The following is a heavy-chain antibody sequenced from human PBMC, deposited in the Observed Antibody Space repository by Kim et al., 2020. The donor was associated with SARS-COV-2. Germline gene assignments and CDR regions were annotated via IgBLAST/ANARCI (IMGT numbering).Heavy chain of an antibody. CDR2: VHYGGST. Sequence: SETLSLTCTVSGGSINSGDYYWSWVRQSPGRGLEWIGYVHYGGSTYSNPSLKSRVDLSIDTSKNQFSLRLKSVTAADTAVYYCARDVHYYGSGSHMDVWGKGTTVTVSS. J-gene: IGHJ6*04. V-gene: IGHV4-30-4*01. D-gene: IGHD3-10*01. CDR1: GGSINSGDYY. CDR3: ARDVHYYGSGSHMDV.